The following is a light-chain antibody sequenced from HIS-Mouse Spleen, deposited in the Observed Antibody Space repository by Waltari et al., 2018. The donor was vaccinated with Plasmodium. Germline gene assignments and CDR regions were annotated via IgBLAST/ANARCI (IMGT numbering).Light chain of an antibody. CDR1: QGIGSY. CDR3: QQSDSTPWT. Sequence: DIQMSQSPSSLSASVGDKVTITGRASQGIGSYLNWYQQKPGKAPKLLIDAPSSLRSGVPSRFSGSGSGTDVPLTISSLQPEDFSTYYCQQSDSTPWTFGQGTTVEIK. CDR2: APS. J-gene: IGKJ1*01. V-gene: IGKV1-39*01.